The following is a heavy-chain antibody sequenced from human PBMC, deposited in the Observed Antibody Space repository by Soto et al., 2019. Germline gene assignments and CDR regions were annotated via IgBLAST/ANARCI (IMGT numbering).Heavy chain of an antibody. CDR3: AKLNHYDFWSGSMTFDH. CDR1: GFNFGSYG. V-gene: IGHV3-23*01. D-gene: IGHD3-3*01. Sequence: PGGSLRLSCEGSGFNFGSYGLVWVRRAPGKGLEWVSSISGGAVTTHYAESLKGRFVISRDNSKNILFLQINGLRAEDTAVYYCAKLNHYDFWSGSMTFDHWGQGSLVTVSS. J-gene: IGHJ4*02. CDR2: ISGGAVTT.